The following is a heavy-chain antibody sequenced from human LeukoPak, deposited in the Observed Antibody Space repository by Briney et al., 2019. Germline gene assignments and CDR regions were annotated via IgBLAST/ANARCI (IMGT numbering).Heavy chain of an antibody. CDR1: GFTFSSYS. V-gene: IGHV3-48*04. J-gene: IGHJ4*02. CDR3: ARVIGSYGDSAY. Sequence: GGSLRLSCAASGFTFSSYSMNWVRQAPGKGLGWISYITSDSSSMYYADSVKGRFTISRDNAKNSLYLQMNSLRAEDTAVYYCARVIGSYGDSAYWGQGTLVTVSS. D-gene: IGHD4-17*01. CDR2: ITSDSSSM.